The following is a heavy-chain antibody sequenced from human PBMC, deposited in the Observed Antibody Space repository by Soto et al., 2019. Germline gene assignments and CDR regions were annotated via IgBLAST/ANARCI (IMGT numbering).Heavy chain of an antibody. Sequence: SSVKVSCKSSGYTFTSYGISCVRHAPGQGLEWMGWISAYNGNTNYAQKLQGRVTMTTDTSTSTAYMELRSLRSDDTAVYYCARGTHRVPYYYGMDVWGQGTTVTVSS. V-gene: IGHV1-18*01. D-gene: IGHD2-2*01. J-gene: IGHJ6*02. CDR1: GYTFTSYG. CDR2: ISAYNGNT. CDR3: ARGTHRVPYYYGMDV.